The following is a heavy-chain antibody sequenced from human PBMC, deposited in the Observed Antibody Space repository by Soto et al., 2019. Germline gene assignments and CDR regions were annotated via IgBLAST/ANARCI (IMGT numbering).Heavy chain of an antibody. V-gene: IGHV1-8*01. J-gene: IGHJ6*02. CDR1: GYTFTSYD. D-gene: IGHD2-15*01. CDR3: ARGGDCSGGSCYLSYYYYYGMDV. Sequence: GASVKVSCKASGYTFTSYDINWVRQATGQGLEWMGWMNPNSGNTGYAQKFQGRVTMTRNTSISTAYMELSSLRSEDTAVYYCARGGDCSGGSCYLSYYYYYGMDVWGQGTTVTAP. CDR2: MNPNSGNT.